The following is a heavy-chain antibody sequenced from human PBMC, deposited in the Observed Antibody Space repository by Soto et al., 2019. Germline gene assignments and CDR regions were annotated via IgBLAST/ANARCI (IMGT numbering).Heavy chain of an antibody. D-gene: IGHD3-10*01. Sequence: SETLSLTCTVSGGSISSGDYYWSWIRQPPGKGLEWIGYIYYSGSTYYNPSLKSRVTISVDTSKNQFSLKLSSVTAADTAVYYCARARHHYGWGSEKSNYWFDPWGQGTLVTVSS. CDR2: IYYSGST. CDR3: ARARHHYGWGSEKSNYWFDP. CDR1: GGSISSGDYY. V-gene: IGHV4-30-4*01. J-gene: IGHJ5*02.